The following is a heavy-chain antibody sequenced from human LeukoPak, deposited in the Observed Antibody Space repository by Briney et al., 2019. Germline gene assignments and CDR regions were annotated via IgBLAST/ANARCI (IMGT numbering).Heavy chain of an antibody. V-gene: IGHV1-8*01. CDR3: ARTYYYGSGSYRLDYYGMDV. CDR2: MNPNSGNT. CDR1: GYTFTSYD. J-gene: IGHJ6*02. D-gene: IGHD3-10*01. Sequence: ASVKVSCKASGYTFTSYDINWVRQATGQGLEWRGWMNPNSGNTGYAQKFQGRVTMTRNTSISTAYMELSSLRSEDTAVYYCARTYYYGSGSYRLDYYGMDVWGQGTTVTVSS.